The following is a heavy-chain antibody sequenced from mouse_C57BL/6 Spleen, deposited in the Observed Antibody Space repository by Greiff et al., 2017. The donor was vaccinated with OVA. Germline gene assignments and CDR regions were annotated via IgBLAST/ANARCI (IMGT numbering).Heavy chain of an antibody. D-gene: IGHD1-1*01. CDR2: IDPSDSYT. J-gene: IGHJ2*01. CDR1: GYTFTSYW. CDR3: ARWSQGGTVGFDY. Sequence: QVQLQQPGAELVRPGTSVKLSCKASGYTFTSYWMHWVKQRPGQGLEWIGVIDPSDSYTNYNQKFKGKATLTVDTSSSTAYMQLSSLTSEDSAVYYCARWSQGGTVGFDYWGQGTTLTVSS. V-gene: IGHV1-59*01.